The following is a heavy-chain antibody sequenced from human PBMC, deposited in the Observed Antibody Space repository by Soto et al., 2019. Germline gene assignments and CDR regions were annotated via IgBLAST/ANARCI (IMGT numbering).Heavy chain of an antibody. CDR2: IYHSGST. Sequence: PSETLSLTCAVSGYSISSGYYWGWIRQPPGKGLEWIGSIYHSGSTYYNPPLKSRVTIPVDTSKNPFSLKLSSVTAADTAVYYCARARIVGATTDWFDPWGQGTLVTVSS. CDR1: GYSISSGYY. CDR3: ARARIVGATTDWFDP. J-gene: IGHJ5*02. V-gene: IGHV4-38-2*01. D-gene: IGHD1-26*01.